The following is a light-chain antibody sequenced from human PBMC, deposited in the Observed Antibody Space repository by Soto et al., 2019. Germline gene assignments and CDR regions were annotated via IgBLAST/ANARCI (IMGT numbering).Light chain of an antibody. CDR3: QQDGGSPLT. V-gene: IGKV3-20*01. J-gene: IGKJ2*01. CDR2: GAS. CDR1: QSVSTSY. Sequence: EIGLTQSPGTLSLSPGERATLSCRASQSVSTSYLAWYQQIPVQALSLLIYGASRRATGFPDRFSSSGSGTDFTLTINGLEPEDFAVYYCQQDGGSPLTFGQGTKVEIK.